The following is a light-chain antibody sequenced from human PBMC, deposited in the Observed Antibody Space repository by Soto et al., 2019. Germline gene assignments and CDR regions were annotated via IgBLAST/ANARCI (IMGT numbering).Light chain of an antibody. CDR3: QQFKSYTIT. CDR1: QGISSD. Sequence: GDRVTITCRASQGISSDLAWYQQNPGKAPKLLIYAASTLQNGVPSTFSGSGSGTEFTLTISSLQPEDFGNYYCQQFKSYTITFGKGTRLEIK. J-gene: IGKJ5*01. V-gene: IGKV1-9*01. CDR2: AAS.